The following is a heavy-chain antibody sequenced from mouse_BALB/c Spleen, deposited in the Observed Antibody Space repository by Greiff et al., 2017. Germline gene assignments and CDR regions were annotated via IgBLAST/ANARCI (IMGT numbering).Heavy chain of an antibody. J-gene: IGHJ2*01. D-gene: IGHD2-1*01. CDR2: IYPGDGDT. CDR3: ARRYGNYLDY. Sequence: VQLQQSGAELARPGASVKLSCKASGYTFTSYWMQWVKQRPGQGLEWIGAIYPGDGDTRYTQKFKGKATLTADKSSSTAYMQLSSFASEDSAVYYCARRYGNYLDYWGQGTTLTVSS. V-gene: IGHV1-87*01. CDR1: GYTFTSYW.